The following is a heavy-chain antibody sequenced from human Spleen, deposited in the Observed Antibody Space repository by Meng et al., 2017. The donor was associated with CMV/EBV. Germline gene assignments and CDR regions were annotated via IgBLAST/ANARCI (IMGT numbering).Heavy chain of an antibody. Sequence: ASVKVSCKASGYTFTGYYMHWVRQAPGQGLEWMGWINPDNGFTNYAQRFQGRVTMTRDTSISTVYMELGRLTSDDTAVYYCTKLGRGTYGDYWGQGTLVTVSS. J-gene: IGHJ4*02. CDR1: GYTFTGYY. D-gene: IGHD1-26*01. V-gene: IGHV1-2*02. CDR3: TKLGRGTYGDY. CDR2: INPDNGFT.